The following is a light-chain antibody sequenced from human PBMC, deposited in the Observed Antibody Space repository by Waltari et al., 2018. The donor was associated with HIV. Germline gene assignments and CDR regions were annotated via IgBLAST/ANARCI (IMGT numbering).Light chain of an antibody. J-gene: IGKJ1*01. CDR2: AAS. Sequence: EVVMTQSPAPPPVSPGERAARACRASQSVSRNLAWYQQKPGQPPRLLIYAASTRASGVPVRISGTGSGTEFTLTISSPQSEDFAVYYCQQYDDWPRTFGQGTRVEIK. CDR3: QQYDDWPRT. CDR1: QSVSRN. V-gene: IGKV3-15*01.